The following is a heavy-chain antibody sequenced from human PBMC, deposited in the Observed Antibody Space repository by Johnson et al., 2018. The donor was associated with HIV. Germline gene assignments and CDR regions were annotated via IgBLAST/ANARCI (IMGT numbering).Heavy chain of an antibody. CDR1: GFTFSSYA. V-gene: IGHV3-30*04. Sequence: VQVVESGGGVVQPGRSLRLSCAASGFTFSSYAMHWVRQAPGKGLEWVAVISYDGSNKYYADSVKGRFTISRDNSKNTLYLQMNSLRAEDTAVYYCARDLSPREWELRSRAFDIWGQGTMVTVSS. J-gene: IGHJ3*02. D-gene: IGHD1-26*01. CDR3: ARDLSPREWELRSRAFDI. CDR2: ISYDGSNK.